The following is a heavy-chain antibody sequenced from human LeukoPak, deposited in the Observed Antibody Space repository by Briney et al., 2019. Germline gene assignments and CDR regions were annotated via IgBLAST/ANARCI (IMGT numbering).Heavy chain of an antibody. D-gene: IGHD2-15*01. Sequence: PGGSLRLSCAASGFTFSSYWMHWVRQAPGKGLVWVSRINSDGSSTSYADSVEGRFTISGDNAKNTLYLQMNSLRAEDTAVYYCASAPGRYCSGGSCYSGNYWGQGTLVTVSS. CDR1: GFTFSSYW. J-gene: IGHJ4*02. CDR3: ASAPGRYCSGGSCYSGNY. V-gene: IGHV3-74*01. CDR2: INSDGSST.